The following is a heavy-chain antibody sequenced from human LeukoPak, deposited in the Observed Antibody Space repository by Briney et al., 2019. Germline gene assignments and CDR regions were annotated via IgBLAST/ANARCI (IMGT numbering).Heavy chain of an antibody. V-gene: IGHV4-59*07. CDR3: ARAYYYDSSGYYSKYWYFDL. Sequence: PSDTLSLTCSVSGGSISSYYWSWIRQPPGKGLEWIGYIYYSGSTNYNPSLKSRVTISGDTSKNQFSLKLSSVTAADTAVYYCARAYYYDSSGYYSKYWYFDLWGRGTLVTVSS. CDR1: GGSISSYY. CDR2: IYYSGST. J-gene: IGHJ2*01. D-gene: IGHD3-22*01.